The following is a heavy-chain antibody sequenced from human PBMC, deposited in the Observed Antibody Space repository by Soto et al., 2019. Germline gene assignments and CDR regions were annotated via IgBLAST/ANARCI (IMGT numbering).Heavy chain of an antibody. CDR3: ARERYYGMDV. CDR2: IYYSGST. V-gene: IGHV4-59*01. CDR1: GGAISRYY. J-gene: IGHJ6*02. Sequence: PSETLSLTCTVSGGAISRYYSSWIPQPPGKGLEWSGNIYYSGSTNYNPSLKSRVTISVDTSKNQFTLKLSSVTAADTAVYYCARERYYGMDVWGQGTTVTVCS.